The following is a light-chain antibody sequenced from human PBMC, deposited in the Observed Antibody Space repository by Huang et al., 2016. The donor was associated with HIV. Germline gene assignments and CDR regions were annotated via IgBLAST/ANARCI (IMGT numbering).Light chain of an antibody. V-gene: IGKV3-15*01. CDR1: RSVSTN. CDR3: HQYNNWLLS. Sequence: IVMTQSPATLSVSPGQRVTLSYRANRSVSTNLAWYQQRHGQAPRLLIYGSSTRAPGIPARFSGSGSGTDFSLTISSLQSEDFALYYCHQYNNWLLSFGGGTRV. J-gene: IGKJ4*01. CDR2: GSS.